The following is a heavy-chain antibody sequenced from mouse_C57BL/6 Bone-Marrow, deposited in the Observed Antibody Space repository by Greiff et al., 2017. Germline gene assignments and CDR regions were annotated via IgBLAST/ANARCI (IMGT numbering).Heavy chain of an antibody. Sequence: EVQLQQSGAELVRPGASVKLSCTASGFNIKDDYMPWVKQRPEQGLEWIGWIDPENGDTEYASKFQGKATITADTSSNTAYLQLSSLTSEDTAVYYCTQTRGWFAYWGQGTLVTVSA. CDR2: IDPENGDT. V-gene: IGHV14-4*01. CDR3: TQTRGWFAY. J-gene: IGHJ3*01. CDR1: GFNIKDDY.